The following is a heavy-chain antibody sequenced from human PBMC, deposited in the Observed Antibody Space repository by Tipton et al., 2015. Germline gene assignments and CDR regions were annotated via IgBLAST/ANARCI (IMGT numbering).Heavy chain of an antibody. Sequence: TLSLTCTVSGGSVSSGRYYWSWIRQPPGKGLEWIGSIYYTGTTTYNPSLKSRVTISVDTSKNQFSLKLSSVTAADTAVYYCARVGGLTIFGVAPSGYGMDVWGQGTTVTVSS. CDR2: IYYTGTT. J-gene: IGHJ6*02. CDR3: ARVGGLTIFGVAPSGYGMDV. D-gene: IGHD3-3*01. V-gene: IGHV4-61*01. CDR1: GGSVSSGRYY.